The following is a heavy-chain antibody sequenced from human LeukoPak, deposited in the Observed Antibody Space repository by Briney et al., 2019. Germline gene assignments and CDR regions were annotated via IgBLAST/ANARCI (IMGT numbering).Heavy chain of an antibody. J-gene: IGHJ4*01. CDR2: IYYSGGT. CDR1: GGSMSSYY. CDR3: VRHGESGRHHAYFDY. D-gene: IGHD3-10*01. V-gene: IGHV4-59*08. Sequence: SETLSLTCTVSGGSMSSYYWSWIRQAPGKGLESIGYIYYSGGTNYNSSLKSRVTISVDTSKNQFSLKVTSVTAGDTAIYYCVRHGESGRHHAYFDYWGHGALVTVSS.